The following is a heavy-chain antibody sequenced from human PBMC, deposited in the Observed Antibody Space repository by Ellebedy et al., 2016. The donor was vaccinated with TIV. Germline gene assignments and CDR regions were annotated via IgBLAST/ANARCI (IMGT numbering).Heavy chain of an antibody. V-gene: IGHV3-23*01. CDR2: ISADGANT. D-gene: IGHD3-22*01. Sequence: GESLKISCAAPGFTFSSFAMHWVRQAPGKGLEWLSVISADGANTFHAESVKGRFTISRDNSKNTLYVQLNRLTTEDTAVYFCAKGSSSGFNYDRVGFEYWGQGTLSPSPQ. J-gene: IGHJ4*02. CDR3: AKGSSSGFNYDRVGFEY. CDR1: GFTFSSFA.